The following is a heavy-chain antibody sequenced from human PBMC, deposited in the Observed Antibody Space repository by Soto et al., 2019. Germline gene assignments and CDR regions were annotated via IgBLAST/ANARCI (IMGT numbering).Heavy chain of an antibody. CDR2: NYYSGTT. V-gene: IGHV4-39*01. D-gene: IGHD2-21*02. J-gene: IGHJ4*02. CDR3: ARTYGGNSFDY. CDR1: GGSISSSTYY. Sequence: SSETLSLTCTVSGGSISSSTYYWGWIRQSPRRGLEWIGSNYYSGTTYNNPSLKSRVTISVDTSKNQFSLKLSSVTAADTAVYYCARTYGGNSFDYWGQGTMVTVSS.